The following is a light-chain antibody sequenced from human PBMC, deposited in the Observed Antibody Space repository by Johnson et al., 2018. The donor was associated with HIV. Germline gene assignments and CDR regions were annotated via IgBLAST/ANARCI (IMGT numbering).Light chain of an antibody. Sequence: QFVLTQPPSMSAAPGQKVTISCSGSSSNIGNNYVSWYQQLPGTAPKLLIYDNDKRPSGIPDRFSASKSDTSATLAITGLQTGDEANYYCGTWDGGLSIYVFGTGTEVTVL. CDR1: SSNIGNNY. J-gene: IGLJ1*01. CDR3: GTWDGGLSIYV. V-gene: IGLV1-51*01. CDR2: DND.